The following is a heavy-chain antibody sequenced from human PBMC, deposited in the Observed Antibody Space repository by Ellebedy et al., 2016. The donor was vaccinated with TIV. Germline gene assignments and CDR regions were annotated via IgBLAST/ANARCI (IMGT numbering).Heavy chain of an antibody. CDR2: INNDGTGT. V-gene: IGHV3-74*01. CDR1: GFPFSWYW. Sequence: GESLKISXAASGFPFSWYWMHWVRQVPGKGLVWVSRINNDGTGTTYADSVKGRFTISRDNPKNTLYLQMNSLRAEDTAVYYCARRSSGYCSGTSCTTDFDLWGQGTLVTVSS. J-gene: IGHJ4*02. D-gene: IGHD2-2*03. CDR3: ARRSSGYCSGTSCTTDFDL.